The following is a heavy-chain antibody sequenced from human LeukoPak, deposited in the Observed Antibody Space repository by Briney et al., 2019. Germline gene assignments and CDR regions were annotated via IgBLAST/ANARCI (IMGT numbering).Heavy chain of an antibody. CDR1: GGTFSSYA. CDR2: IIPIFGTA. CDR3: ARLLLRGVPSYGMDV. Sequence: SVKVSCKASGGTFSSYAISWVRQAPGQGLEWMGGIIPIFGTANYAQKFQGRVTITADESTSTAYMELSSLRSEDTAVYYCARLLLRGVPSYGMDVWGKGTTVTVSS. V-gene: IGHV1-69*13. D-gene: IGHD3-10*01. J-gene: IGHJ6*04.